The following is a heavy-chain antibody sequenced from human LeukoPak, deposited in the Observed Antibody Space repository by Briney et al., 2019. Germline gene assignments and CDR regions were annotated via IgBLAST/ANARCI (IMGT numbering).Heavy chain of an antibody. Sequence: SGGSLRLSCAASGFTFSSYSMNWVRQAPGKGLEWVSSISSSSSYIYYADSVKGRFTISRDNAKNSLYLQMNSLRAEDTAVYYCARDLLRYSSSSSFDYWGQGTLVTVSS. V-gene: IGHV3-21*01. D-gene: IGHD6-13*01. J-gene: IGHJ4*02. CDR2: ISSSSSYI. CDR3: ARDLLRYSSSSSFDY. CDR1: GFTFSSYS.